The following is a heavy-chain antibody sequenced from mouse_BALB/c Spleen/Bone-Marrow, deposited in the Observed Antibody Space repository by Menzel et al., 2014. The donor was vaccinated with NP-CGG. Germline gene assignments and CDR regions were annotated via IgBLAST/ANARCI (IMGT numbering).Heavy chain of an antibody. CDR1: GYTFTSSV. D-gene: IGHD2-14*01. CDR2: FNPYNDGS. CDR3: AKGGNYRYDFDY. Sequence: EVKLQESGPELVKPGASVKMSCKASGYTFTSSVMHWVKQKPGQGLDWIGYFNPYNDGSKYNEKFKGKATLTLDKSSSTAYMELSSLTSEDSAVYYCAKGGNYRYDFDYWGQGTTLTVSS. J-gene: IGHJ2*01. V-gene: IGHV1-14*01.